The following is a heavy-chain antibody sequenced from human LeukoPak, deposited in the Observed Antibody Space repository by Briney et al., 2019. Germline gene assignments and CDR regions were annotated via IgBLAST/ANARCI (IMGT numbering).Heavy chain of an antibody. CDR2: IYYSGST. Sequence: NPSEILSLTCTVSGGSISSYYWSSIRQPPGKGLEWLGYIYYSGSTNYNPSLKSRVTISVDTSKNQFSLKLSSVTAADTAVYYCATYYYDSSGPAGGLFDYWGQGTLVTVSS. D-gene: IGHD3-22*01. J-gene: IGHJ4*02. CDR1: GGSISSYY. CDR3: ATYYYDSSGPAGGLFDY. V-gene: IGHV4-59*01.